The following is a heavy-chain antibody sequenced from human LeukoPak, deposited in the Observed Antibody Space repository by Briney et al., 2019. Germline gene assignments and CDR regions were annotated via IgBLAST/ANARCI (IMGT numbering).Heavy chain of an antibody. J-gene: IGHJ6*03. Sequence: GSLXLSCAASGFTVSSNYMSWVRQAPGRGLEGVSVIYSGGSTYYADSVKGRLTISRDNYKNTLYLQMNSLRAEDTAVYYCARDLLTDGGMDVWGKGTTVTVSS. D-gene: IGHD4-23*01. CDR2: IYSGGST. CDR1: GFTVSSNY. CDR3: ARDLLTDGGMDV. V-gene: IGHV3-53*01.